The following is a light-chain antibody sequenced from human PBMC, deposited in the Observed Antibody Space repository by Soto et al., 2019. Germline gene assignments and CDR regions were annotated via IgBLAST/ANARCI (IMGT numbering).Light chain of an antibody. CDR2: GNT. Sequence: QSVLTQPPSVSGAPGQRVTISCTGSSSNIGAGYDVHWYQQLPGTAPKLLIYGNTNRPSGVPDRFSGSKSGTSASLAITGLQAEDEADYYCQSYDSSLSGHVVFGGGTKAHRP. CDR3: QSYDSSLSGHVV. CDR1: SSNIGAGYD. J-gene: IGLJ2*01. V-gene: IGLV1-40*01.